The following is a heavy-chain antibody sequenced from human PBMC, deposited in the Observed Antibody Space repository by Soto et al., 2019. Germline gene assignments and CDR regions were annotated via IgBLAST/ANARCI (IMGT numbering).Heavy chain of an antibody. CDR3: ARVWPPTYSYGTLDY. CDR2: IIPMFATA. J-gene: IGHJ4*02. V-gene: IGHV1-69*12. D-gene: IGHD5-18*01. CDR1: GGTFSRYT. Sequence: QVQLVQSGAEVKKPGSSVKVSCKASGGTFSRYTISWVRQAPGQGLEWMGGIIPMFATANYAQKFQGRVTITADESTSTAYMELSSLRSEDTAVYYCARVWPPTYSYGTLDYWGQGTLVTVSS.